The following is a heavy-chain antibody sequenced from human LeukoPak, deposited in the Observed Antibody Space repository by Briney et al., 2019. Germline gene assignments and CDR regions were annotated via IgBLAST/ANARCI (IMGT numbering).Heavy chain of an antibody. D-gene: IGHD3-3*01. CDR3: ARPTHDFWSGLDY. CDR1: GYTFTNYG. J-gene: IGHJ4*02. Sequence: ASVKVSCKASGYTFTNYGISWVRQAPGQGLEWMGWISAYNGNTNYAQKVQGRVAMTTDTSTSTAYMELRSLRSDDTAVYYCARPTHDFWSGLDYWGQGTLVTVSS. V-gene: IGHV1-18*01. CDR2: ISAYNGNT.